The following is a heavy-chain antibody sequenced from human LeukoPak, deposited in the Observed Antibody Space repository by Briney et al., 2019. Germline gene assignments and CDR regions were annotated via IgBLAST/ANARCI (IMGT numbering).Heavy chain of an antibody. J-gene: IGHJ4*02. CDR2: IYYSGST. Sequence: SETLSLTCTVSGDSISTTSYYWAWIRQPPGKGLELIGSIYYSGSTYYNPSLKSRVTISVETSKNQFSLNLSSVTAADTAVYYCASGGYSSGCHDYWGQGALVTVSS. D-gene: IGHD6-19*01. CDR1: GDSISTTSYY. V-gene: IGHV4-39*01. CDR3: ASGGYSSGCHDY.